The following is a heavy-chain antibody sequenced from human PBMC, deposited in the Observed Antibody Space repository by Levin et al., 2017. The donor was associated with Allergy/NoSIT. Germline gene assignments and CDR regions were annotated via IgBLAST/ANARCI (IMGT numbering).Heavy chain of an antibody. D-gene: IGHD3-22*01. CDR2: ISWNSGSI. CDR3: AKVNDYYDSSGHYYFDY. V-gene: IGHV3-9*01. CDR1: GFTFDDYA. J-gene: IGHJ4*02. Sequence: SLKISCAASGFTFDDYAMHWVRQAPGKGLEWVSGISWNSGSIGYADSVKGRFTISRDNAKNSLYLQMNSLRAEDTALYYCAKVNDYYDSSGHYYFDYWGQGTLVTVSS.